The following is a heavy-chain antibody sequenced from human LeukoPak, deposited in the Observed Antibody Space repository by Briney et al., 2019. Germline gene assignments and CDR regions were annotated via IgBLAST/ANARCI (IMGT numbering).Heavy chain of an antibody. V-gene: IGHV3-30*02. CDR2: IHHDGSNK. D-gene: IGHD5-18*01. CDR3: ARVDTAMVYNWFDP. CDR1: GFTFSSYG. Sequence: GGSLRLSCAASGFTFSSYGMHWVRQAPGKGLDWVAFIHHDGSNKYYADSVRGRFTISRDNSKNTLYLQMNSLRAEDTAVYYCARVDTAMVYNWFDPWGQGTLVTVSS. J-gene: IGHJ5*02.